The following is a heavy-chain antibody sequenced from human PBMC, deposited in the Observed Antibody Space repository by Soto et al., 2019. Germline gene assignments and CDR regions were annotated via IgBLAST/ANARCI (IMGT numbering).Heavy chain of an antibody. D-gene: IGHD3-10*01. J-gene: IGHJ4*02. Sequence: SETLSLTCTVSGGSISSSTYYWGWIRQPPGKGLEWIGNIFYSGATYYNPSLKSRVNVSVDTSKNQFSLKLSFVTAADTAVYYCASYGSGSYKYYFDSWGQGALVT. CDR2: IFYSGAT. CDR3: ASYGSGSYKYYFDS. V-gene: IGHV4-39*01. CDR1: GGSISSSTYY.